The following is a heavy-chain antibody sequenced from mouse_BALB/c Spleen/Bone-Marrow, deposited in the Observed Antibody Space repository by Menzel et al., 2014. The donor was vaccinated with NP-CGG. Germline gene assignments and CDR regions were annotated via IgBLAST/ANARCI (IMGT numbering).Heavy chain of an antibody. D-gene: IGHD2-4*01. V-gene: IGHV1-14*01. CDR3: AREGGLRRGDYYAMDY. J-gene: IGHJ4*01. CDR1: GYTFTAYV. Sequence: SGPEQVKPGASVKMSCKASGYTFTAYVMHWVKQKPGQGLEWIGYINPYNDGTKYNEMFKGKATLTSDKSSSTAYMELSSLTSEDSAVYYCAREGGLRRGDYYAMDYWGQGTSVTVSS. CDR2: INPYNDGT.